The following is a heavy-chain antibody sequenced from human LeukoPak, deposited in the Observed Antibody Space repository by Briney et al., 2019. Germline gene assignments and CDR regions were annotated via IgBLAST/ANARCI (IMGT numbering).Heavy chain of an antibody. Sequence: SETLSLTCTVSGGSIGSYFWTWIRQSAGKGLEWIGRIFSTGTSDYNPSLKSRVSMSVDTSKNQISLELTSVTAADTAVYYCSRGLVYSSGYDYGSDVWGQGTTVTVSS. CDR3: SRGLVYSSGYDYGSDV. D-gene: IGHD6-19*01. V-gene: IGHV4-4*07. CDR1: GGSIGSYF. J-gene: IGHJ6*02. CDR2: IFSTGTS.